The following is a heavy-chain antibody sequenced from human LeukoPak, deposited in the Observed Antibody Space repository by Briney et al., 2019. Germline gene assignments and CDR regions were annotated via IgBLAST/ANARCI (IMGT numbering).Heavy chain of an antibody. CDR3: AKDVEG. CDR2: ISYDGSNK. V-gene: IGHV3-30*18. CDR1: GFTFRSYG. J-gene: IGHJ4*02. Sequence: PGGSLRLSCAASGFTFRSYGMHWVRQAPGKGLQWVAVISYDGSNKHYADSVKGRFTISRDNSKNTLYLQMNSLRAEDTAVYYCAKDVEGWGQGTLVIVSS.